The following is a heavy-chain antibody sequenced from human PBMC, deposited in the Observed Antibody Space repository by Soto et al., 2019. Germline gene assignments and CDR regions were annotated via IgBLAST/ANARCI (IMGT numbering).Heavy chain of an antibody. J-gene: IGHJ6*03. CDR1: GFTFSGSA. CDR3: TMDTLGYCSGGSCPWAYYYYYMDV. Sequence: GGSLRLSCAASGFTFSGSAMHWVRQASGKGLEWVGRIRSKANSYATAYAASVKGRFTISRDDSKNTAYLQMNSLKTEDTAVYYCTMDTLGYCSGGSCPWAYYYYYMDVWGKGTTVTVSS. CDR2: IRSKANSYAT. V-gene: IGHV3-73*01. D-gene: IGHD2-15*01.